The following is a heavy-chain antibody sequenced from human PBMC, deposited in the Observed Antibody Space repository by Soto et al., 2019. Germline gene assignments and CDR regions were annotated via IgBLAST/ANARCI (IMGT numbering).Heavy chain of an antibody. D-gene: IGHD6-19*01. V-gene: IGHV2-26*01. CDR2: IDSSGEK. Sequence: QVTLKESGPVLVKPTETLTLRCTVSGLSITDSEMGVSWIRQPPGPTLEWLAHIDSSGEKAYRTFLKSRLAISKDPSKSQIVLTMTNMDPAATATYYCARRHLAVAVSPWFDPWGQGIPVSVSS. CDR3: ARRHLAVAVSPWFDP. CDR1: GLSITDSEMG. J-gene: IGHJ5*02.